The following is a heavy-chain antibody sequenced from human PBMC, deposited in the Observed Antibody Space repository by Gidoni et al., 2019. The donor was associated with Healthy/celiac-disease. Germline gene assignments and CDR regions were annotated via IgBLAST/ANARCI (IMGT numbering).Heavy chain of an antibody. CDR2: ISWNSGSI. D-gene: IGHD6-13*01. Sequence: EVQLVESGGGLVQPGRSLRLSCAASGFPFDDYAMHWVRQAPGKGLEWVSGISWNSGSIGYADSVKGRFTISRDNAKNSLYLQMNSLRAEDTALYYCAKDLYSSNHDAFDIWGQGTMVTVSS. CDR3: AKDLYSSNHDAFDI. V-gene: IGHV3-9*01. J-gene: IGHJ3*02. CDR1: GFPFDDYA.